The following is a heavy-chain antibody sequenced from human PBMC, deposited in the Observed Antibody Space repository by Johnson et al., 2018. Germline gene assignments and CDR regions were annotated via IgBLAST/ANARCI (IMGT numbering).Heavy chain of an antibody. CDR1: GGTFSSYA. CDR3: ARERGTRENYYYGMDV. Sequence: QVQLVESGAEVKKPGSSVKVSCKASGGTFSSYAIAWVRQAPGQGLEWMGGIIPIFGTANYAQKSQGRVTITADESTSTAYMELSGLRSEDTAVYYCARERGTRENYYYGMDVWGQGTTVTVSS. V-gene: IGHV1-69*01. D-gene: IGHD1-26*01. J-gene: IGHJ6*02. CDR2: IIPIFGTA.